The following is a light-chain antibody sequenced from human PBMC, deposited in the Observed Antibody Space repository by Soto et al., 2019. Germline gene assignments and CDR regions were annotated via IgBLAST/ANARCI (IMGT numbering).Light chain of an antibody. CDR1: GSDVGGYNF. J-gene: IGLJ1*01. CDR3: SSYTSGSTPYV. V-gene: IGLV2-14*01. Sequence: QSVLTQPASVSGSPGQSITISCTGTGSDVGGYNFVSWYRQHPDKAPKPMIFEVSNRPSGVSNRFSGSKSGNTASLTISGLQAEDEADYYCSSYTSGSTPYVFGTGTKVTVL. CDR2: EVS.